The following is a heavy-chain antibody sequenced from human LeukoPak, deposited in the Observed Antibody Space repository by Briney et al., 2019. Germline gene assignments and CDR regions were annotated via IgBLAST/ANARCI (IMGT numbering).Heavy chain of an antibody. Sequence: PSETLSLTCTVSGGSISSGSYYWSWIRQPAGKGLEWIGRIYTSGSTIYNPSLKSRVTISVDTSKNQFSLKLSSVTAADTAVYYCASRAGYGDPPYYGMDVWGQGTTVTVSS. CDR1: GGSISSGSYY. J-gene: IGHJ6*02. D-gene: IGHD4-17*01. CDR3: ASRAGYGDPPYYGMDV. CDR2: IYTSGST. V-gene: IGHV4-61*02.